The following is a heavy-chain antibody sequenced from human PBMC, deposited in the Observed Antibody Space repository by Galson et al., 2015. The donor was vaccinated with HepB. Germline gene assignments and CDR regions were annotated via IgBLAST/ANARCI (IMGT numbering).Heavy chain of an antibody. Sequence: TLSLTCTVSGGSIRSSYWSWLRQPPGKGLEWIGYTHYSGNTNYNPSLRSRLTISVDTSKNQFSLTLSSVTAADTAMYYCARREAASATHYDRGQGTLVTVSS. CDR3: ARREAASATHYD. J-gene: IGHJ4*02. D-gene: IGHD6-13*01. CDR1: GGSIRSSY. V-gene: IGHV4-59*08. CDR2: THYSGNT.